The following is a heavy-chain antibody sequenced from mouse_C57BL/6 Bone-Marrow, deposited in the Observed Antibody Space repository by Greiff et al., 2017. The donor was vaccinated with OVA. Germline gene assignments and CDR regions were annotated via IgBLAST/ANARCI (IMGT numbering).Heavy chain of an antibody. D-gene: IGHD2-3*01. Sequence: QVTLKESGAELVRPGASVTLSCKASGYTFTDYEMHWVKQTPVHGLEWIGAIDPETGGTAYNQKFKGKAILTADKSSSTAYMELRSLTSEDSAVYYCTRGGYYPFAYWGQGTLVTVSA. J-gene: IGHJ3*01. CDR2: IDPETGGT. CDR3: TRGGYYPFAY. V-gene: IGHV1-15*01. CDR1: GYTFTDYE.